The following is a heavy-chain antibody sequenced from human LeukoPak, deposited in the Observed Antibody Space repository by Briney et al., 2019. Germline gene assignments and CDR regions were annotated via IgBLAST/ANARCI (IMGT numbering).Heavy chain of an antibody. D-gene: IGHD4-17*01. CDR3: ARHFNSRNTVPTEPLDY. Sequence: SETLSLTCTVSGGSISSSSYYWGWIRQPPGKGLEWIGSIYYSGSTYYNPPLKSRVTISVDTSKNQFSLKLSSVTAADTAVYYCARHFNSRNTVPTEPLDYWGQGTLVTVSS. CDR1: GGSISSSSYY. V-gene: IGHV4-39*01. J-gene: IGHJ4*02. CDR2: IYYSGST.